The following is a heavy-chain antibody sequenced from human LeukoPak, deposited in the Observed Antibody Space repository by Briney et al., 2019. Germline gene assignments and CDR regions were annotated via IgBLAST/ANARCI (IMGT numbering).Heavy chain of an antibody. Sequence: GGSLRLSCAASGFTLSSYALSWVRQAPGKGLEWVSSISSSGSYTFYADSVKGRFTISRGEPKNTLYLQMNSLRVEDTATYFCAERSHGDDYYGMDVWGQGTTVTVSS. CDR3: AERSHGDDYYGMDV. CDR1: GFTLSSYA. V-gene: IGHV3-23*01. J-gene: IGHJ6*02. D-gene: IGHD4-17*01. CDR2: ISSSGSYT.